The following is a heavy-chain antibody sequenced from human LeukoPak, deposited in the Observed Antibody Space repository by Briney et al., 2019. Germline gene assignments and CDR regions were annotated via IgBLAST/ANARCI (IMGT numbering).Heavy chain of an antibody. CDR3: AGDSGSSGWAHYFDY. V-gene: IGHV3-33*01. CDR1: GFTFSSYG. CDR2: IWYDGSNK. D-gene: IGHD6-19*01. Sequence: GGSLRLSCAASGFTFSSYGMHWVRQAPGKGLEWVAVIWYDGSNKYYADSVKGRFTISRDNSKNTLYLQMNSLRAEDTAVYYCAGDSGSSGWAHYFDYWGQGTLVTVSS. J-gene: IGHJ4*02.